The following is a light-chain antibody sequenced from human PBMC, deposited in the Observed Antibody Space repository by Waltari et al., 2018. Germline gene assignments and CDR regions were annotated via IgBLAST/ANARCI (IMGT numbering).Light chain of an antibody. J-gene: IGLJ1*01. CDR2: EVS. CDR1: SSDVGSYNL. Sequence: QSAPTQPASVSASRGQSITISCTGTSSDVGSYNLFSWYQQHPGEVPKLIIYEVSKRPSGVSNRFSGSKAGNTASLTISGLQAEDEAEYYCCSYTGSSYVFGTGTKVTVL. V-gene: IGLV2-23*02. CDR3: CSYTGSSYV.